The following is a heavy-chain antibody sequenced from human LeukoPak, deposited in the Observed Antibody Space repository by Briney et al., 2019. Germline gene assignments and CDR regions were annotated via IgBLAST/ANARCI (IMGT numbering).Heavy chain of an antibody. J-gene: IGHJ4*02. V-gene: IGHV4-34*01. CDR2: INHSGST. CDR3: ATTLTACFDY. Sequence: PSETLSLTCAVYGGSFSGYYWSWIRQTPGKGLEWIGEINHSGSTNYNPSLKSRVTISVDTSKNQFSLKLSSVTAADTAVYYCATTLTACFDYWGQGTLVTVSS. D-gene: IGHD3-16*01. CDR1: GGSFSGYY.